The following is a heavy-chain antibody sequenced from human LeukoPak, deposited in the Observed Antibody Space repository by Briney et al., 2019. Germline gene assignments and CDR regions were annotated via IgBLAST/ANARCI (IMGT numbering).Heavy chain of an antibody. D-gene: IGHD6-13*01. J-gene: IGHJ6*03. CDR1: GFTFSSYA. V-gene: IGHV3-23*01. CDR3: AKSPGISPSYYYMDV. Sequence: GGSLRLSCAASGFTFSSYAMSWVRQAPGKGLEWVSAISGSGGSTYYADSVKGRFTISRDNSKNTLYLQMNSLRAEDTAVYYCAKSPGISPSYYYMDVWGKGTTVTVSS. CDR2: ISGSGGST.